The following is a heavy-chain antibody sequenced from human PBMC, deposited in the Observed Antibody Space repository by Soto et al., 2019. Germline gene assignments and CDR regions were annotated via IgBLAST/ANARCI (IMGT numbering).Heavy chain of an antibody. J-gene: IGHJ6*02. CDR2: INHSGST. D-gene: IGHD6-13*01. V-gene: IGHV4-34*01. Sequence: SETLSLTCAVYGGSFSGYYWSWIRQPPGKGLEWIGEINHSGSTNYNPSLKSRVTISVDTSKNQFSLKLSSVTAADTAVYYCARALLPYSSSNYGMDVWGQGTTVTVSS. CDR1: GGSFSGYY. CDR3: ARALLPYSSSNYGMDV.